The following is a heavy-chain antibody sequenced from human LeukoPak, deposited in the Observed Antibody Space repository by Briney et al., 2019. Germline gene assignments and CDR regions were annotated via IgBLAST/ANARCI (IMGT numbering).Heavy chain of an antibody. V-gene: IGHV1-18*01. D-gene: IGHD2-15*01. CDR3: ARVIFSGGMYYFDY. Sequence: LQGRVTMTTDTSTSTAYMELRSLRFDDTAVYYCARVIFSGGMYYFDYWGQGTLVTVSS. J-gene: IGHJ4*02.